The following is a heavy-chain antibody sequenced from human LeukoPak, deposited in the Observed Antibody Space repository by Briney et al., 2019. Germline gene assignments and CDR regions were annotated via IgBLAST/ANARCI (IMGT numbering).Heavy chain of an antibody. D-gene: IGHD3-22*01. V-gene: IGHV3-9*01. CDR1: GFTFDDYA. CDR3: AKDNRYDSGGYWRGAFDY. J-gene: IGHJ4*02. Sequence: GGSLRLSCAASGFTFDDYAMHWVRQAPGKGLEWVSGISWNSGSIGYADSVKGRFTISRDNAKNSLYLQMNSLRAEDTALYYCAKDNRYDSGGYWRGAFDYWGQGTLVTVSS. CDR2: ISWNSGSI.